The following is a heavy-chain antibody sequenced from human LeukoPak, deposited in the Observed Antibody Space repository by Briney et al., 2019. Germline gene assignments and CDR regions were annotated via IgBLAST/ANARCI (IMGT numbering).Heavy chain of an antibody. J-gene: IGHJ4*02. Sequence: GGSLRLSCAASGFTFSSYGMHWVRQAPGKGLEWVAVISYDGSNKYYADSVKGRFTISRDNSKNTLYLQMNSLRAEDTAVYYCAKSDSSGWYLAFDYWGQGTLVTVSS. V-gene: IGHV3-30*18. CDR1: GFTFSSYG. CDR2: ISYDGSNK. CDR3: AKSDSSGWYLAFDY. D-gene: IGHD6-19*01.